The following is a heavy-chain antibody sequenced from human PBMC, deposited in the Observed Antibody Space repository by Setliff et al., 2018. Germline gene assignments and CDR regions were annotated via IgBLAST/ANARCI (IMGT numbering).Heavy chain of an antibody. V-gene: IGHV1-2*06. J-gene: IGHJ4*02. D-gene: IGHD3-16*02. CDR3: ARVPYDYVWGSYRTFDY. CDR2: INPNSGGT. Sequence: ASVNVSCKASGYTFTGYYMHWVRQAPGQGLEWMGRINPNSGGTNYAQKFQGRVTMTRDTSISTAYMELSRLRSDDTAVYYCARVPYDYVWGSYRTFDYWGQGTLVTVSS. CDR1: GYTFTGYY.